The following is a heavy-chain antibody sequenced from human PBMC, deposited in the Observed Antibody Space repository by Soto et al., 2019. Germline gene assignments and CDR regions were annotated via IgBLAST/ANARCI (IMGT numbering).Heavy chain of an antibody. J-gene: IGHJ5*02. CDR1: GYSPSTYF. CDR3: SFCSNATDP. V-gene: IGHV5-10-1*01. D-gene: IGHD3-3*01. Sequence: GKPRWISGNASGYSPSTYFIACVRLMPGKGLEWMVRIDPSDSYTNYSPSFQGHVTISADKSIITAYLQWSSLKASDTAMYYCSFCSNATDP. CDR2: IDPSDSYT.